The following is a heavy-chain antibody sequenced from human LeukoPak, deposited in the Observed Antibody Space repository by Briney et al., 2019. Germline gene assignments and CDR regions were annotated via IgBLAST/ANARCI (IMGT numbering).Heavy chain of an antibody. J-gene: IGHJ4*02. V-gene: IGHV3-23*01. CDR3: AKDLLLYDYVFDY. Sequence: PSETLSLTCAVYGGSFSGYYWSWIRQPPGKGLEWVSAISGSGGSTYYADSVKGRFTISRDNSKNTLYLQMNSLRAEDTAVYYCAKDLLLYDYVFDYWGQGTLVTVSS. CDR1: GGSFSGYY. D-gene: IGHD3-16*01. CDR2: ISGSGGST.